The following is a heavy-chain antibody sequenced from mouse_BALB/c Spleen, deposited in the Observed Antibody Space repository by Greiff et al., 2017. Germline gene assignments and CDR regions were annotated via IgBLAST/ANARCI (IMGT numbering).Heavy chain of an antibody. D-gene: IGHD1-1*01. CDR1: GYSITSDYA. CDR2: ISYSGST. J-gene: IGHJ4*01. Sequence: EVQLVESGPGLVKPSQSLSLTCTVTGYSITSDYAWNWIRQFPGNKLEWMGYISYSGSTSYNPSLKSRISITRDTSKNQFFLQLNSVTTEDTATYYCARLYYYGSNYYAMDYWGQGTSVTVSS. V-gene: IGHV3-2*02. CDR3: ARLYYYGSNYYAMDY.